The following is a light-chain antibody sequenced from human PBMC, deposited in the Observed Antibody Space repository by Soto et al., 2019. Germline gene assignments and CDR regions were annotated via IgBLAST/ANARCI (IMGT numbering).Light chain of an antibody. CDR1: QRVSSN. Sequence: EIVMTQSPATLSVSQVERATLSFRASQRVSSNLAWYQQKPGQAPRLLIYGASTRATGIPARFSGSGSGTEFTLTISSLQSEDFAVYYCQQYNNWPDTFGGGTKVDIK. CDR3: QQYNNWPDT. CDR2: GAS. V-gene: IGKV3-15*01. J-gene: IGKJ4*01.